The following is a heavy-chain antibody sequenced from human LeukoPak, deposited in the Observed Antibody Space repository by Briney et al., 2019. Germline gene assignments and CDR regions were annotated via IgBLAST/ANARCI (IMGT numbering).Heavy chain of an antibody. J-gene: IGHJ4*02. CDR2: INGGGVNT. D-gene: IGHD4-11*01. Sequence: GGSLRLSCAASGFTFSSYAMSWVRQAPGKGLEWVSTINGGGVNTHYADSVGGRFTISRGNSKNTVFLQMNSLRAEDTAVYYCAKDLYSNYGPADYWGQGNLVTVSS. CDR1: GFTFSSYA. V-gene: IGHV3-23*01. CDR3: AKDLYSNYGPADY.